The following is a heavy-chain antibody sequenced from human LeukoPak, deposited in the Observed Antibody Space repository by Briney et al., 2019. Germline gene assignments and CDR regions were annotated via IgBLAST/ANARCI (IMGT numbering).Heavy chain of an antibody. V-gene: IGHV5-51*01. CDR2: VYPRNSET. CDR1: GYSFTDYW. Sequence: GESLKISCKGSGYSFTDYWIAWVRQMPGKGLEWMGIVYPRNSETRYSPSLQGHVTISADKSISTAYLQWSSLKASDTAIYFCAGHPYSGSDTQGFYYRGHGTLVTGSS. D-gene: IGHD5-12*01. J-gene: IGHJ4*01. CDR3: AGHPYSGSDTQGFYY.